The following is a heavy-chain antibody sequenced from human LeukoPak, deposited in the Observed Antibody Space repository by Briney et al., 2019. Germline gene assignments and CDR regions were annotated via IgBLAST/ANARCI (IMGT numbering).Heavy chain of an antibody. CDR2: INPNSGGT. Sequence: GASVKGSCKASGYTFTGYYMHWVRQAPGQGLEWRGWINPNSGGTNYAQKCQGRVTMTRDTSISTAYMELSRLRSDDTAVYYCARDRSGFGELTLDYWGQGTLVTVSS. CDR3: ARDRSGFGELTLDY. J-gene: IGHJ4*02. D-gene: IGHD3-10*01. CDR1: GYTFTGYY. V-gene: IGHV1-2*02.